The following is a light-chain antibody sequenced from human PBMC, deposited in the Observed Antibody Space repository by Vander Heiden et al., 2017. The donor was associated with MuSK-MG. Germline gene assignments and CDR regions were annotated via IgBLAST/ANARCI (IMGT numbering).Light chain of an antibody. CDR2: SND. Sequence: QSLLTQPPSASGTPGQRVTISCSGSSSNIGSYTVNWFQQIPGTAPRLLLYSNDMRPSGVPDQFSGSRSGTSAALAVSGLQSEDEGTYFCSTWDDSLNGVVFGGGTSLTVL. CDR1: SSNIGSYT. J-gene: IGLJ2*01. CDR3: STWDDSLNGVV. V-gene: IGLV1-44*01.